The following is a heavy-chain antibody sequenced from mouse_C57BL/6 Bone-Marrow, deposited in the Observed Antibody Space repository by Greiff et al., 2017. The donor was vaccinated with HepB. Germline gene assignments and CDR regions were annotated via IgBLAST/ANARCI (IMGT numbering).Heavy chain of an antibody. J-gene: IGHJ4*01. CDR1: GFNIKNTY. CDR3: ARWLLVGDYYAMDY. V-gene: IGHV14-3*01. Sequence: LVESVAELVRPGASVKLSCTASGFNIKNTYMHWVKQRPEQGLEWIGRIDPANGNTKYAPKFQGKATITADTSSNTAYLQLSSLTSEDTAIYYCARWLLVGDYYAMDYWGQGTSVTVSS. D-gene: IGHD2-3*01. CDR2: IDPANGNT.